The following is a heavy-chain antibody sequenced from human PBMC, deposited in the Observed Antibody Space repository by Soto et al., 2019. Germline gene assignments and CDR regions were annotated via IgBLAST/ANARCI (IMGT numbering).Heavy chain of an antibody. CDR1: GFTFTDYS. Sequence: EVQLVESGGGLVKPGGSLRLSCAASGFTFTDYSINWVRQAPVKGLEWVSSISSSSSYIYYADSVKGRFTISRDNAKNSLYLQMNRMRAEDTAVYSCARVTLYTASFDYWGQGILVTVSS. CDR3: ARVTLYTASFDY. CDR2: ISSSSSYI. J-gene: IGHJ4*02. V-gene: IGHV3-21*01. D-gene: IGHD2-21*02.